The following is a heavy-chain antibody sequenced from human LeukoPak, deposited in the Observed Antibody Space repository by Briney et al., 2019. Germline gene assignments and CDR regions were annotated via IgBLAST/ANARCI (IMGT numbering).Heavy chain of an antibody. CDR3: ARVPVSLYDSSGYSYYFDY. CDR2: IYYGGST. Sequence: SETLSLTCTVSGGSISSYYWSWIRQPPGKGLEWIGYIYYGGSTNYNPSLKSRVTISVDTSKNQFSLKLSSVTAADTAVYYCARVPVSLYDSSGYSYYFDYWGQGTLVTVSS. CDR1: GGSISSYY. D-gene: IGHD3-22*01. V-gene: IGHV4-59*01. J-gene: IGHJ4*02.